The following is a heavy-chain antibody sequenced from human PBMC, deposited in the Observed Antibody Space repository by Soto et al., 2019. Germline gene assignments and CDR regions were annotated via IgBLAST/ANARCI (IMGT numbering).Heavy chain of an antibody. CDR1: GYTFTGYY. CDR2: INPNSGGT. Sequence: ASVKVSCKAGGYTFTGYYMHWVRQASGQGLEWMGWINPNSGGTNYAQKFQGWVTMTRDTSISTAYMELSRLRSDDTAVYYCASSRISFAWLSSDYSGQAPLLTVSS. V-gene: IGHV1-2*04. CDR3: ASSRISFAWLSSDY. J-gene: IGHJ4*02. D-gene: IGHD3-9*01.